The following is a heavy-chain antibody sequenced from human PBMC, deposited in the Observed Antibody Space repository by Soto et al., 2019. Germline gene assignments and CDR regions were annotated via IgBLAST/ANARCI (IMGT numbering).Heavy chain of an antibody. CDR2: IGGGGADT. V-gene: IGHV3-23*01. J-gene: IGHJ5*02. Sequence: DVQLLESGGGLIQPGGSLRLSCAASGFTFSDYAMTWVRQAPGKGLEWVSGIGGGGADTYYADSVKGRFTISRDNSKNTLYLQMNSLRAEDTAVYYCAKDAVPYNGQWDWCDPWGQGTLVTVSS. CDR1: GFTFSDYA. D-gene: IGHD3-10*01. CDR3: AKDAVPYNGQWDWCDP.